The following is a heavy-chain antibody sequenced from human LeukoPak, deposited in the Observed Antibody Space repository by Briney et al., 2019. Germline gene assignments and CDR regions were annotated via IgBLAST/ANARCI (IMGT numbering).Heavy chain of an antibody. J-gene: IGHJ4*02. CDR3: ARDPPITMVRGVISKVQD. D-gene: IGHD3-10*01. V-gene: IGHV3-21*01. Sequence: GGSLRLSCAASGFTFSSYSMNWVRQAPGKGLEWVSSISSSSSYIYYADSVKGRFTISRDDAKNSLYLQMNSLRAEDTAVYYCARDPPITMVRGVISKVQDWGQGTLVTVSS. CDR1: GFTFSSYS. CDR2: ISSSSSYI.